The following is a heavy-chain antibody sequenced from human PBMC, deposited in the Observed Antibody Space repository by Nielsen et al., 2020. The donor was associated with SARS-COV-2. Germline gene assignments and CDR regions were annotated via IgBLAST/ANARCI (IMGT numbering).Heavy chain of an antibody. CDR2: ISSSGSTI. CDR1: GFTFSDYY. D-gene: IGHD1-7*01. V-gene: IGHV3-11*01. J-gene: IGHJ4*02. CDR3: ARARTRGETFDY. Sequence: GESLKISCAASGFTFSDYYMRWIRQAPGKGLEWVSYISSSGSTIYYADSVKGRFTISRDNAKNSLYLRMNSLRAEDTAVYYCARARTRGETFDYWGQGTLVTVSS.